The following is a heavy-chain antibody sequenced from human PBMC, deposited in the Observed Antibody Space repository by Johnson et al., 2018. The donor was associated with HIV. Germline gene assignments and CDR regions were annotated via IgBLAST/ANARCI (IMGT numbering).Heavy chain of an antibody. CDR3: ARVQWLVKHKDDDAFDI. CDR2: IKQDGGEK. CDR1: GFTFSSYG. Sequence: VQLVESGGGVVQPGGSLRLSCAASGFTFSSYGMHWVRQAPGKGLEWVANIKQDGGEKYYVDSVKGRFTISRDNAKNSLYLQMNSLRAEDTAVYYCARVQWLVKHKDDDAFDIWGQGTMVTVSS. J-gene: IGHJ3*02. V-gene: IGHV3-7*01. D-gene: IGHD6-19*01.